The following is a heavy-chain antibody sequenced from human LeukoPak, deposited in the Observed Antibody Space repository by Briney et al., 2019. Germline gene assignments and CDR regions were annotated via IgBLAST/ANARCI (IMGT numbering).Heavy chain of an antibody. Sequence: GGSLRLSCAASGFTFSSYSMNWVRQAPGKGLEWVSSISSSSSYIYYADSVKGRFTISRDNAKNSLYLQMNSLRAEDTAVYYCARDVPYHYGSGSPYYYYYMDVWGKGTTVTVCS. D-gene: IGHD3-10*01. V-gene: IGHV3-21*01. J-gene: IGHJ6*03. CDR2: ISSSSSYI. CDR1: GFTFSSYS. CDR3: ARDVPYHYGSGSPYYYYYMDV.